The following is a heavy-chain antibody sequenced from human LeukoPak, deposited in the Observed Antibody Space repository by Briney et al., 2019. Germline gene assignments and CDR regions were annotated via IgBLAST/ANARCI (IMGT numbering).Heavy chain of an antibody. D-gene: IGHD5-18*01. Sequence: GGSLRLSCAASGFTFSNYWMHWVRQAPGKGLVWVSRLNGDGSITDYADSVKGRFTISRDNAKNSLYLQMNSLRAEDTAVYYCARGGYLDDYWGQGTLVTVSS. V-gene: IGHV3-74*01. CDR1: GFTFSNYW. J-gene: IGHJ4*02. CDR2: LNGDGSIT. CDR3: ARGGYLDDY.